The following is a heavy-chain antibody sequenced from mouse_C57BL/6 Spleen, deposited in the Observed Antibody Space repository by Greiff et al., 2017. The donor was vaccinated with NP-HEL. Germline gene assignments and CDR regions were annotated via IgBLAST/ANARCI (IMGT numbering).Heavy chain of an antibody. Sequence: QVQLQQPGAELVRPGTSVKLSCKASGYTFTSYWMHWVKQRPGQGLEWIGVIDPSDSYTNYNQKFKGKATLTVDTSSSTAYMQLSSLTSEDSAVYYCARSLRQLRWGFDYWGQGTTLTVSS. V-gene: IGHV1-59*01. CDR2: IDPSDSYT. D-gene: IGHD3-2*02. J-gene: IGHJ2*01. CDR3: ARSLRQLRWGFDY. CDR1: GYTFTSYW.